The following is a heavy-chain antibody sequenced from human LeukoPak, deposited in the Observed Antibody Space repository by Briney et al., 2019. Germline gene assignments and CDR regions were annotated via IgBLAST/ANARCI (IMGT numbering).Heavy chain of an antibody. J-gene: IGHJ4*02. CDR2: INWNSGST. D-gene: IGHD6-19*01. Sequence: PGGSLRLSCAASGFTFSSYAMSWVRQAPGKGLEWVSAINWNSGSTGYADSVKGRFTISRDNAKNSLYLQMNSLRAEDMALYYCAKDHTSGWYGGVDYWGQGTLVTVSS. V-gene: IGHV3-9*03. CDR3: AKDHTSGWYGGVDY. CDR1: GFTFSSYA.